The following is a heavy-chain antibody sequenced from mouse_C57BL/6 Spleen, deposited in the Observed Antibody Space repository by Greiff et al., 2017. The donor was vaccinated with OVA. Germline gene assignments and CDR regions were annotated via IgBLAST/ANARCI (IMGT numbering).Heavy chain of an antibody. Sequence: EVQLQESGAELVKPGASVKLSCTASGFNIKDYYMHWVKQRTEQGLEWIGRIDTEAGETKYAPKFQGKATITADTSSNTAYLQISSLTSEDTAVYDCARMRDYDVLDYWGQGTTLTVSS. CDR2: IDTEAGET. D-gene: IGHD2-4*01. V-gene: IGHV14-2*01. J-gene: IGHJ2*01. CDR3: ARMRDYDVLDY. CDR1: GFNIKDYY.